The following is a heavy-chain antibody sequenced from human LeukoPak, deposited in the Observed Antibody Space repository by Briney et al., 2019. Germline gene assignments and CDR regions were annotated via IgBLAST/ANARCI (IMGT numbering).Heavy chain of an antibody. Sequence: GGSLRLSCAASGFTLSSYGMNWVRQAPGKGLDWVAFLRYDGSTAFYEDSVKGRFTISRDSSKNTLYLQMNSLTPADTAIYYCSKDPYGGTYPSYFDYWGQGTLVTVSS. CDR1: GFTLSSYG. V-gene: IGHV3-30*02. CDR2: LRYDGSTA. D-gene: IGHD1-26*01. J-gene: IGHJ4*02. CDR3: SKDPYGGTYPSYFDY.